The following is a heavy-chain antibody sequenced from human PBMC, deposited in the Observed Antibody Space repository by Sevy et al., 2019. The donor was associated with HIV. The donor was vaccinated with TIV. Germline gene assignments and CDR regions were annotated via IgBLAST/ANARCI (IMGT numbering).Heavy chain of an antibody. D-gene: IGHD3-16*01. CDR2: ISYDGSNK. CDR3: ARAGEEDY. J-gene: IGHJ4*02. V-gene: IGHV3-30-3*01. Sequence: GGSLRLSCAASGFTFSSYAMHWVRQAPGKGLEWVAVISYDGSNKYYADSVKGRFTISRDNSKNTLYLQMNSLRAEDTAVYYCARAGEEDYWGQGTLVTVSS. CDR1: GFTFSSYA.